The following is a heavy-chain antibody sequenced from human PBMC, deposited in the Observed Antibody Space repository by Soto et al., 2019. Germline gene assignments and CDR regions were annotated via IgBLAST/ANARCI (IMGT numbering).Heavy chain of an antibody. V-gene: IGHV5-51*01. J-gene: IGHJ6*02. Sequence: GESLKISCKGSGYSFTSYWIGWVRQMPGKSLEWMGIIYPGDSDTRYSPSFQGQVTISADKSISTAYLQWSSLKASDTAMYYCARGEWSSSWVNYYYYYGMDVWGQGTTVTVSS. D-gene: IGHD6-13*01. CDR1: GYSFTSYW. CDR2: IYPGDSDT. CDR3: ARGEWSSSWVNYYYYYGMDV.